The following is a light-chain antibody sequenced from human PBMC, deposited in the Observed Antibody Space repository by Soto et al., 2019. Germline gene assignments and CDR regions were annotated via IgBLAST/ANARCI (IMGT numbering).Light chain of an antibody. CDR2: DVS. Sequence: QSALTQPASVSGSPGQSITISCTGTSGDVGAYNYVSWYQQHPGKAPKLMIYDVSNRPSGVSNRFSGSKSGNTASLTISGLQAGDEADYYCSSFTSSTTLIFGGGTKLTVL. J-gene: IGLJ2*01. V-gene: IGLV2-14*03. CDR1: SGDVGAYNY. CDR3: SSFTSSTTLI.